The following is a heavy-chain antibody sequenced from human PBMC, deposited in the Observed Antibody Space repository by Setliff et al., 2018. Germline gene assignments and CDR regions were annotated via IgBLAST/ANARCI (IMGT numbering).Heavy chain of an antibody. Sequence: EASVKVSCKASGGPFSSYAISWVRQAPGQGLEWMGGIIPIFGTANYAQKFQGRVTITTDESTSTAYMELSSLISEDTAVYYCARATYYYDSSGYFLDAFDIWGQGTMGTVS. CDR1: GGPFSSYA. CDR3: ARATYYYDSSGYFLDAFDI. CDR2: IIPIFGTA. D-gene: IGHD3-22*01. V-gene: IGHV1-69*05. J-gene: IGHJ3*02.